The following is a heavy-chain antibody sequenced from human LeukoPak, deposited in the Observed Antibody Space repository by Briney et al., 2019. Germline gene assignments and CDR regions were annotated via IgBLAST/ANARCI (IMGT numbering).Heavy chain of an antibody. D-gene: IGHD6-13*01. J-gene: IGHJ4*02. V-gene: IGHV3-30-3*01. CDR1: GFTFSNYA. Sequence: GKSLRLSCAATGFTFSNYAMHWVRQAPGKGLEWVAVISYDGSNKNYADSVKGRVTISRDNSKNTLYLQMNSQRTEDTAVYYCARGYSSSWYYFDYWGQGTLVTVSS. CDR2: ISYDGSNK. CDR3: ARGYSSSWYYFDY.